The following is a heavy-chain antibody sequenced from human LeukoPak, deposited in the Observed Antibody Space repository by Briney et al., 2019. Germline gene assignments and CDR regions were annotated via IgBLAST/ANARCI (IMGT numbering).Heavy chain of an antibody. J-gene: IGHJ3*02. D-gene: IGHD2-2*01. V-gene: IGHV1-18*01. CDR2: ISAYNGNT. CDR1: GYTFTSYG. CDR3: AREIVVVVPAATQGDDAFDI. Sequence: ASVKVSCKASGYTFTSYGISWVRQAPGQGLEWMGWISAYNGNTNYAQKLQGRVTMTRDTSTSTVYMELSSLRSEDTAVYYCAREIVVVVPAATQGDDAFDIWGQGTMVTVSS.